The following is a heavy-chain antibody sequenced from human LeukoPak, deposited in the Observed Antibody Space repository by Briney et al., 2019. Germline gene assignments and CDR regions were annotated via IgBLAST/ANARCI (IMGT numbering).Heavy chain of an antibody. D-gene: IGHD2-21*02. CDR3: ARLRSYCGGDCYLDYFDY. CDR2: IYYSGST. J-gene: IGHJ4*02. V-gene: IGHV4-59*08. Sequence: PSETLSLTCTVSGGSISSYYWSWIRQPPGKGLEWIGYIYYSGSTNYNPSLKSRVAISVDTSKNQFPLKLSSVTAADTAVYYCARLRSYCGGDCYLDYFDYWGQGTLVTVSS. CDR1: GGSISSYY.